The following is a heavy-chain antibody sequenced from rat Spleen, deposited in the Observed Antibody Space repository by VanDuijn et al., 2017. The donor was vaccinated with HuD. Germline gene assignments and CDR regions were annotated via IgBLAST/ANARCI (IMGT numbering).Heavy chain of an antibody. CDR1: GFTFSDYN. D-gene: IGHD1-6*01. J-gene: IGHJ3*01. Sequence: EVQLVESGGGLVQPGRSLKLSCAASGFTFSDYNMAWVRQAPKKGLEWVASISTGGSNSNYRNSVKGRFTISRDNTKSTLYLHMDSLRSEDTATYYCTRHGYTTDYLNWFAYWGQGTLVTVSS. CDR3: TRHGYTTDYLNWFAY. V-gene: IGHV5-25*01. CDR2: ISTGGSNS.